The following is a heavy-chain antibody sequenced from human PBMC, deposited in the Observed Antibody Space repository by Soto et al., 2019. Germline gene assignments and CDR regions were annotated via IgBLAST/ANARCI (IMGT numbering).Heavy chain of an antibody. CDR3: TTDPDMLTGYYAFDI. V-gene: IGHV3-15*01. CDR1: GFTFSNAW. CDR2: IKSKTDGGTT. Sequence: GGSLRLSCAASGFTFSNAWMSWVRQAPGKGLEWVGRIKSKTDGGTTDYAAPVKGRFTISRDDSKNTLYLQMNSLKTEDTAVYYCTTDPDMLTGYYAFDIWGQGTMVTVSS. D-gene: IGHD3-9*01. J-gene: IGHJ3*02.